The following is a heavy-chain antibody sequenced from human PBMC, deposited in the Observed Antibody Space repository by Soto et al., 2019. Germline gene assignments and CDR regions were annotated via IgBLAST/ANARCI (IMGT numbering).Heavy chain of an antibody. CDR2: ISYDGSNK. D-gene: IGHD4-4*01. J-gene: IGHJ6*01. V-gene: IGHV3-30-3*01. CDR3: ARDPSNNDYYYGMDV. CDR1: GFTFSSYA. Sequence: QVQLVESGGGVVQPGRSLRLSCAASGFTFSSYAMHWVRQAPGKGLEWVAVISYDGSNKYYADSVKGRFTISRDNSKNTLYLQMNSLRAEDTAVYYCARDPSNNDYYYGMDVW.